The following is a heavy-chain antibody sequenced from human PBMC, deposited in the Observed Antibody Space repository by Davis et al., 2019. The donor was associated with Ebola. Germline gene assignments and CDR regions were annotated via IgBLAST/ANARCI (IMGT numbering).Heavy chain of an antibody. D-gene: IGHD6-13*01. Sequence: GESLKISCAASGFTFSSYEMNWVRQAPGKGLEWVSYISSSSSTIYYADSVKGRFTISRDNAKNSLYLQMNSLRDEDTAVYYCATWELSSSWHYFDYWGQGTLVTVSS. V-gene: IGHV3-48*02. CDR3: ATWELSSSWHYFDY. J-gene: IGHJ4*02. CDR1: GFTFSSYE. CDR2: ISSSSSTI.